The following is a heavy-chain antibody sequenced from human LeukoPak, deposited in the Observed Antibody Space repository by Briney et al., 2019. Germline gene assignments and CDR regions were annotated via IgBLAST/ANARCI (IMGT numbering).Heavy chain of an antibody. V-gene: IGHV4-30-4*01. CDR1: TFSNYW. CDR3: ARGTPHYYYYGMDV. Sequence: TFSNYWMSWVRQPPGKGLEWIGYIYYSGSTYYNPSLKSRVTISVDTSKNQFSLKLSSVTAADTAVYYCARGTPHYYYYGMDVWGQGTTVIVSS. CDR2: IYYSGST. J-gene: IGHJ6*02.